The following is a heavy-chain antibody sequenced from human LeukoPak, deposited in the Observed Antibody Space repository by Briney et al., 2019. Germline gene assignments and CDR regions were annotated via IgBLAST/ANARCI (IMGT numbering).Heavy chain of an antibody. CDR2: INHSGST. Sequence: SETLSLTCAVYGGSFSGYYWSWIRQPPGKGLEWIGEINHSGSTNYNPSLKSRVTISVDTSKNQFSLKLSSVTAADTAVYYCARGARTPSGYGSSTAGRANWFDPWGQGTLVTVSS. CDR1: GGSFSGYY. D-gene: IGHD5-12*01. CDR3: ARGARTPSGYGSSTAGRANWFDP. J-gene: IGHJ5*02. V-gene: IGHV4-34*01.